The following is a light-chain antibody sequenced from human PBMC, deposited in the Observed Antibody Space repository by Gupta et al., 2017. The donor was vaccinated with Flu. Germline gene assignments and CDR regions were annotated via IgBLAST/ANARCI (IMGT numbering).Light chain of an antibody. CDR3: ATWDDNLSAYV. CDR2: RNN. Sequence: QSVLTQPPSASGTLGQRVTISCSGSTSNIGSNYVYWYEQVPGTAPKLLIYRNNQRPSGVPDRFSGSKSGTGTSLAISGLRSEDEADYYCATWDDNLSAYVFGTGTRVTVL. J-gene: IGLJ1*01. CDR1: TSNIGSNY. V-gene: IGLV1-47*01.